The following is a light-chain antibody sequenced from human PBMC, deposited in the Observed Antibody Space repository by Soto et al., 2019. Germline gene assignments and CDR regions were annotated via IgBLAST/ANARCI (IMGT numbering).Light chain of an antibody. J-gene: IGLJ2*01. CDR2: KDS. Sequence: SYELTQPPSVSVSTGQTARITCSGDAVTKQYAYWYQQKPGQAPVLVIYKDSERPSGIPERFSGSSSGTTVTLTISGVQAEDEADYYCQSADSSGTYVVFGGGTKLTVL. CDR1: AVTKQY. CDR3: QSADSSGTYVV. V-gene: IGLV3-25*03.